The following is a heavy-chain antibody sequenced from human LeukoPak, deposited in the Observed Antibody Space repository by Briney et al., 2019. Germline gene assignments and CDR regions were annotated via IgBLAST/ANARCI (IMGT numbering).Heavy chain of an antibody. Sequence: PGGSLRLSCAASGFTFSTYAMSWVRQAPGKGLEWVSGISGSGGATYYADSVQGRLVVSRDNDKDFLYLQMNSLRADDTAVYYCAKNLHFDFWSGYLHRFDPWGQGTLVIVSP. J-gene: IGHJ5*02. CDR3: AKNLHFDFWSGYLHRFDP. CDR2: ISGSGGAT. D-gene: IGHD3-3*01. CDR1: GFTFSTYA. V-gene: IGHV3-23*01.